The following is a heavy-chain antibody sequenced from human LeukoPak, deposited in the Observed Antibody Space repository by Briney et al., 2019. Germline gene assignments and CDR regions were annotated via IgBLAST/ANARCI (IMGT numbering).Heavy chain of an antibody. Sequence: GGSLRLSCAASGLTFSSYAMSWVRQAPGKGLEWVSAISGSGGSTYYADSVRGRFTISRDNSKNTLYLQMNSLRAEDTAVYYCAKDFTQLELEYYFDYWGQGTLVTVSS. CDR3: AKDFTQLELEYYFDY. CDR1: GLTFSSYA. V-gene: IGHV3-23*01. D-gene: IGHD1-1*01. CDR2: ISGSGGST. J-gene: IGHJ4*02.